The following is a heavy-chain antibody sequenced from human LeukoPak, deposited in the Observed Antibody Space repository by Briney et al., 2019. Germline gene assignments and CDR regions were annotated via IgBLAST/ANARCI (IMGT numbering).Heavy chain of an antibody. D-gene: IGHD3-22*01. Sequence: PGGSLRLSCAASGFTFSSYSMNWVRQAPGKGLEWVSYISSRSSTIYYADSVKGRFTISGDNAKNSLYLQMNSLRAEDTAVYYCARDSNYYDSSGYPIDYWGQGTLVTVSS. CDR1: GFTFSSYS. CDR2: ISSRSSTI. V-gene: IGHV3-48*01. CDR3: ARDSNYYDSSGYPIDY. J-gene: IGHJ4*02.